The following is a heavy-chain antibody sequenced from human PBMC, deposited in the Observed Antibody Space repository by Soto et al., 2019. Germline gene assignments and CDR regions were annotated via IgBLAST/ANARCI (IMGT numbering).Heavy chain of an antibody. D-gene: IGHD4-4*01. CDR1: GGSVTNSSYY. CDR3: VSQRTTVILKAYSDY. V-gene: IGHV4-39*01. Sequence: SETLSLTCTVSGGSVTNSSYYLGWIGQSPGKGLEWIGSVYYRGRSYSKSSVKSRVTISVDTSKNQFSLNLNSVTASDTAVYFCVSQRTTVILKAYSDYWGPGGLVTL. CDR2: VYYRGRS. J-gene: IGHJ4*02.